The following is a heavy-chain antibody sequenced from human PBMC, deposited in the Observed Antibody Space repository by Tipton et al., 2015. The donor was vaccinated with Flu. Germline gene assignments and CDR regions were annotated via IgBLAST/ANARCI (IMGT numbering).Heavy chain of an antibody. Sequence: TLSLTCTVSADSVSSGRDCWDWLRPPPGQGLEWIGYIDRGGSRNTPSLRSRATISLDTSRNLFSQQLTSVTAAGTAGYYCARGPPVTTDYWGQGILVTVSS. CDR3: ARGPPVTTDY. V-gene: IGHV4-61*01. CDR1: ADSVSSGRDC. CDR2: IDRGGS. J-gene: IGHJ4*02. D-gene: IGHD4-17*01.